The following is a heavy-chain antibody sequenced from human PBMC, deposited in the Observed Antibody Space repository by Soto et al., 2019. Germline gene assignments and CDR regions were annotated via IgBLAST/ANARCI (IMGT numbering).Heavy chain of an antibody. D-gene: IGHD3-3*01. CDR2: ISYDGSNK. CDR1: GFTFSSYA. J-gene: IGHJ6*02. V-gene: IGHV3-30-3*01. CDR3: ARAEYYDFWSGIAGSYYYCGMDV. Sequence: PGGSLRLSCAASGFTFSSYAMHWVRQAPGKGLEWVAVISYDGSNKYYADSVKGRFTISRDNSKNTLYLQMNSLRAEDTAVYYCARAEYYDFWSGIAGSYYYCGMDVWGQGTTVTVSS.